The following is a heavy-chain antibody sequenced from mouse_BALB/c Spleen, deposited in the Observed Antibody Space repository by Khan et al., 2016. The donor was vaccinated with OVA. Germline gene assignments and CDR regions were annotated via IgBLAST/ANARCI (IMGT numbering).Heavy chain of an antibody. Sequence: EVELVESGGDLVKPGGSLKLSCAASGFTFSSYTMSWVRQTPEQRLEWVATISSGGSYTYSPDSVKGRFTISRDNAKNTMYLQMSRLKSEDTAMYYCTRDGKHAHWYFDVWGAGTTVTVSS. CDR1: GFTFSSYT. D-gene: IGHD4-1*01. CDR3: TRDGKHAHWYFDV. J-gene: IGHJ1*01. CDR2: ISSGGSYT. V-gene: IGHV5-6-4*01.